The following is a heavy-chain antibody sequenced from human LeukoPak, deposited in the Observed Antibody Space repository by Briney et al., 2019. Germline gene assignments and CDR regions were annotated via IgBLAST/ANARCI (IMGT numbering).Heavy chain of an antibody. Sequence: TLSLTCDVSGDSISSGGYSWSWIRQPPGKGLEWIGYIYNSGSTYYNPSLKSRVIISVDSTKNQFSLKLSSVTAADTAVYYCASRGYSYGSDWFDPWGQGTLVTVSS. V-gene: IGHV4-30-2*01. CDR3: ASRGYSYGSDWFDP. J-gene: IGHJ5*02. D-gene: IGHD5-18*01. CDR2: IYNSGST. CDR1: GDSISSGGYS.